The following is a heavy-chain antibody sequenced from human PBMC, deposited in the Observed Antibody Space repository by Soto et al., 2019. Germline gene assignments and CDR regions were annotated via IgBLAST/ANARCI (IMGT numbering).Heavy chain of an antibody. V-gene: IGHV1-69*01. CDR3: ARGWYHWNDDAARDDNSYGMDV. CDR2: IIPIFGKT. J-gene: IGHJ6*02. CDR1: GDTFSSYA. Sequence: QVQLVQSGAEVQKPGSSVKVSCKASGDTFSSYAISWVRQAPGQGLEWMGGIIPIFGKTNYAQKFQGRVTISADESTRTAYMELSSLRSEDTAVYYCARGWYHWNDDAARDDNSYGMDVWGQGTTVTVSS. D-gene: IGHD1-1*01.